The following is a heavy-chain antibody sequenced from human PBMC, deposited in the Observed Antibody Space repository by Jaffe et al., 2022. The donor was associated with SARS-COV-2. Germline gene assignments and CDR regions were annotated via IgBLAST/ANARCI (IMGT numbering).Heavy chain of an antibody. J-gene: IGHJ6*02. Sequence: EVQLVQSGAEVKKPGESLKISCKGSGYSFTSYWIGWVRQMPGKGLEWMGIIYPGDSDTRYSPSFQGQVTISADKSISTAYLQWSSLKASDTAMYYCARTWGIAAAGNGFYGMDVWGQGTTVTVSS. V-gene: IGHV5-51*01. CDR1: GYSFTSYW. D-gene: IGHD6-13*01. CDR3: ARTWGIAAAGNGFYGMDV. CDR2: IYPGDSDT.